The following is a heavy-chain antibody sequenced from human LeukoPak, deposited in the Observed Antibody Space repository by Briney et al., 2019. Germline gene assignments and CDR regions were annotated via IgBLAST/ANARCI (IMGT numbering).Heavy chain of an antibody. CDR2: IYYSGST. V-gene: IGHV4-59*08. Sequence: SETLSLTCTVSGGSISSYYRSWIRQPPGKGLEWIGYIYYSGSTNYNPSLKSRVTISVDTSKNQFSLKLSSVTAADTAVYYCARHGRLRFFKKWGNWFDPWGQGTLVTVSS. J-gene: IGHJ5*02. D-gene: IGHD3-3*01. CDR1: GGSISSYY. CDR3: ARHGRLRFFKKWGNWFDP.